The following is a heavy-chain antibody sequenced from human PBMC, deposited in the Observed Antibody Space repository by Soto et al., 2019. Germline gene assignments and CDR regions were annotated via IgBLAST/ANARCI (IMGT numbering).Heavy chain of an antibody. CDR3: ARVPNPFRLKIGNEVAFDS. CDR1: GDSVSSKSAA. J-gene: IGHJ3*01. D-gene: IGHD1-1*01. V-gene: IGHV6-1*01. CDR2: TYYRSKWYN. Sequence: SRTLSLTCAISGDSVSSKSAAWNWVRQSPSRGLEWLGRTYYRSKWYNDYAVSVKSRITINPDTSKNQFSLQLNSVTPEDTAVYYCARVPNPFRLKIGNEVAFDSWGQGTMVTVS.